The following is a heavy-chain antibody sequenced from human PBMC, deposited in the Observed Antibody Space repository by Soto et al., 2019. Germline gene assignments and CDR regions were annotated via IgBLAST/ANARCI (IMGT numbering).Heavy chain of an antibody. J-gene: IGHJ6*02. CDR2: IWYDGSNK. V-gene: IGHV3-33*01. CDR3: ARESREYSYGLEYYYGMDV. CDR1: GFTFSSYG. D-gene: IGHD5-18*01. Sequence: PGGSLRLSCAASGFTFSSYGMHWVRQAPGKGLEWVAVIWYDGSNKYYADSVKGRFTISRDNSKNTLYLQMNSLRAEDTAVYYCARESREYSYGLEYYYGMDVWGQGTTVTVSS.